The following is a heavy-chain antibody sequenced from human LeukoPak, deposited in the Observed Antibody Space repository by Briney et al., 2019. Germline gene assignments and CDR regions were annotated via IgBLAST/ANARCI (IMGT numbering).Heavy chain of an antibody. CDR3: ARTGRPYDFWSGYDFDY. CDR2: IYTSGST. Sequence: SETLSLTCTVSGGSISSGSYYWSWIRQPAGKGLEWIGRIYTSGSTNYNPSLKGRVTISVDTSKNQFSLKLSSVTAADTAAYYCARTGRPYDFWSGYDFDYWGQGTLVTVSS. V-gene: IGHV4-61*02. J-gene: IGHJ4*02. D-gene: IGHD3-3*01. CDR1: GGSISSGSYY.